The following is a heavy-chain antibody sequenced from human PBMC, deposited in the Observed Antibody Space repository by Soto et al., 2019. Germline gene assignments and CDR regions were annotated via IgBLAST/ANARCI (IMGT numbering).Heavy chain of an antibody. CDR3: AKNGQPPYYYYGMDV. CDR1: GYTFSRYG. CDR2: ISGYNGDT. Sequence: QGQLVQSGPEVKKPGASVKVSCKTSGYTFSRYGISWVRQAPGQGLEWMGWISGYNGDTNYAQKDQGRGTMTIDTSTYTAYMELRSLTSDDTAIYYCAKNGQPPYYYYGMDVWGQGTTVTVSS. J-gene: IGHJ6*02. V-gene: IGHV1-18*01. D-gene: IGHD2-8*01.